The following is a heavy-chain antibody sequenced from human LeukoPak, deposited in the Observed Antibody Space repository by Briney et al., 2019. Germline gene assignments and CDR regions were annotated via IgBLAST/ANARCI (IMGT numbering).Heavy chain of an antibody. CDR1: GFTFSSYS. CDR2: ISSSSSTI. CDR3: ARERGYSGYPDAFDI. D-gene: IGHD5-12*01. J-gene: IGHJ3*02. V-gene: IGHV3-48*04. Sequence: GGSLRLSCAASGFTFSSYSMNWVRQAPGKGLEWVSYISSSSSTIYYADSVKGRFTISRDNAKNSLYLQMNSLRAEDTAVYYCARERGYSGYPDAFDIWGQGTMVTVSP.